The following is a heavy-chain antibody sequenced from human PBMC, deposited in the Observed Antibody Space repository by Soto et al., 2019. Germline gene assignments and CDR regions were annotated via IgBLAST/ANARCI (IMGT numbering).Heavy chain of an antibody. CDR1: GGSFSSYA. J-gene: IGHJ6*02. V-gene: IGHV1-69*06. CDR3: ARGQIVVVVAATYGMDV. Sequence: SVKVSCKASGGSFSSYAISWVRQAPGQGLEWMGGIIPIFGTANYAQKFQGRVTITADKSTSTAYMELSSLRSEDTAVYYCARGQIVVVVAATYGMDVWGQGTTVTVSS. D-gene: IGHD2-15*01. CDR2: IIPIFGTA.